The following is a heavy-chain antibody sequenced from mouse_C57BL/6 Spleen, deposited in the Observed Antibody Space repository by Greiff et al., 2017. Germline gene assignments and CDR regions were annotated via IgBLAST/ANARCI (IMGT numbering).Heavy chain of an antibody. D-gene: IGHD1-1*01. V-gene: IGHV1-26*01. CDR3: ARGYYGSSPYYAMDY. CDR2: INPNNGGT. CDR1: GYTFTDYY. J-gene: IGHJ4*01. Sequence: EVQLQQSGPELVKPGASVKISCKASGYTFTDYYMNWVKQSPGKSLEWIGDINPNNGGTSYNQKFKGKATLTVDKSSSTAYMELRSLTSEDSAVYYCARGYYGSSPYYAMDYWGQGTSVTVSS.